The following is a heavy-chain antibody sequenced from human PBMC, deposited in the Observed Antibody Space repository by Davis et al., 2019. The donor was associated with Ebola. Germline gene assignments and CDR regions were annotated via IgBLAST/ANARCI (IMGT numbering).Heavy chain of an antibody. CDR2: IYYSGST. CDR3: ARAWATTRNDAFDI. CDR1: GGSFSSYY. D-gene: IGHD5-12*01. J-gene: IGHJ3*02. Sequence: PSETLSLTCTVSGGSFSSYYWSWIRQPPGKGLEWIGYIYYSGSTNYNPSLKSRVTISVDTSKNQFSLKLSSVTAADTAVYYCARAWATTRNDAFDIWGQGTMVTVSS. V-gene: IGHV4-59*12.